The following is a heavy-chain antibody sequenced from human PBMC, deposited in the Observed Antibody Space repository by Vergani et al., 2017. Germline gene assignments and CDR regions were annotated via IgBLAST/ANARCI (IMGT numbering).Heavy chain of an antibody. Sequence: QVQLVQSGAEVKKPGASVKVSCKASGYTFTSYYMHWVRKAPGQGLEWMGIINPSGGSTSYAQKFQGRVTMTRDTSTSTVYMEMSSLRSEVTAVYYCARDSCSGGSFYPDFDYWGQGTLVTVSS. CDR3: ARDSCSGGSFYPDFDY. CDR1: GYTFTSYY. CDR2: INPSGGST. J-gene: IGHJ4*02. V-gene: IGHV1-46*01. D-gene: IGHD2-15*01.